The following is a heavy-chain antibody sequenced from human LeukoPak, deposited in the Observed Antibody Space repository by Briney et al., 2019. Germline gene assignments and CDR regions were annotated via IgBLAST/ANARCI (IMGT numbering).Heavy chain of an antibody. CDR3: ARLSAMLRGPEPIYYFDY. CDR2: MSSSDDGR. V-gene: IGHV3-23*01. D-gene: IGHD3-10*01. J-gene: IGHJ4*01. CDR1: GFSFSSYA. Sequence: GGSLRLSCAASGFSFSSYAMSWVRQAPGKGLEWVSAMSSSDDGRYYAASVGGRFTISRDTSRSTLYLQMNSLRAEDTAMYYCARLSAMLRGPEPIYYFDYWGQGTLVTVSS.